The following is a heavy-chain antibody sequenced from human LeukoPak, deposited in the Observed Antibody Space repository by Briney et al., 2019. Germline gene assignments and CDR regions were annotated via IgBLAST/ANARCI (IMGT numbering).Heavy chain of an antibody. CDR1: GGSVRSGNYF. CDR3: ASLGGRRWLQPHSEDY. V-gene: IGHV4-61*01. D-gene: IGHD5-24*01. J-gene: IGHJ4*02. Sequence: PSETLSLTGTVSGGSVRSGNYFWSWIRQSPGKGLEWIGYIYFRGNTKYSPALESRVTISEDPSKNQFSLRLSSVTAADTAVYYCASLGGRRWLQPHSEDYWGQGTLVTVSS. CDR2: IYFRGNT.